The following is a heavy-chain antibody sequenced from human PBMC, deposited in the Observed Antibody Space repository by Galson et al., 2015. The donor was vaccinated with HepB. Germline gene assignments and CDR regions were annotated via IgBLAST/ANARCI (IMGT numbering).Heavy chain of an antibody. D-gene: IGHD3-10*01. CDR2: IYPGDSDT. CDR1: GYSFTSYW. Sequence: QSGAEVKKPGESLKISCKGSGYSFTSYWIGWVRQMPGKGLEWMGIIYPGDSDTRYSPSFQGQVTISADKSISTAYLQWSSLKASDTAMYYCARHVRPDFGELAHDAFDIWGQGTMVTVSS. V-gene: IGHV5-51*01. CDR3: ARHVRPDFGELAHDAFDI. J-gene: IGHJ3*02.